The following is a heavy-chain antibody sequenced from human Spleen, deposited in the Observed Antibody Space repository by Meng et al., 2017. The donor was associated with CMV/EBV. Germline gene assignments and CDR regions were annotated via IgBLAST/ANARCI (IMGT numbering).Heavy chain of an antibody. J-gene: IGHJ3*02. CDR3: AKDDYRTPPPDAFDI. D-gene: IGHD4/OR15-4a*01. Sequence: GGSLRLSCAASGFTFNSYGMYWVRQAPGKGLEWVAFIRYDGVSKDSADSVKGRFTISRDNSKNTLYLQMNRLRVEDTAVYYCAKDDYRTPPPDAFDIWGQGTMVTVSS. CDR2: IRYDGVSK. V-gene: IGHV3-30*02. CDR1: GFTFNSYG.